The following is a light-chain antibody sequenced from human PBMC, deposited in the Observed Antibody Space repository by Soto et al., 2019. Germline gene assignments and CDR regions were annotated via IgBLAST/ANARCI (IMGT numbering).Light chain of an antibody. CDR3: LQYGRSPRT. V-gene: IGKV3-20*01. CDR2: GAS. CDR1: QSFGSTY. J-gene: IGKJ2*01. Sequence: EIVLTQSPGTLSLSPGERATLSCRASQSFGSTYLAWYQQKPGEAPRLLIYGASSRATGIPDRFSGSGSGTDFSLTISSLEPEDFAVYYCLQYGRSPRTFGQGTKLEIK.